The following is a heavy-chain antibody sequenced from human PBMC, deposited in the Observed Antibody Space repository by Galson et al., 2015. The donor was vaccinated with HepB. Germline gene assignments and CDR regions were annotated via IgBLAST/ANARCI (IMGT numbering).Heavy chain of an antibody. D-gene: IGHD6-13*01. CDR2: IYHSGST. Sequence: SETLSLTCAVSGGSISSSNWWSWVRQPPGKGLEWIGEIYHSGSTNYNPSLKSRVTISVDKSKNQFSLKLSSVTAADTAVYYCARVRYSSSWPTDLHFDYWGQGTLVTVSS. J-gene: IGHJ4*02. CDR3: ARVRYSSSWPTDLHFDY. CDR1: GGSISSSNW. V-gene: IGHV4-4*02.